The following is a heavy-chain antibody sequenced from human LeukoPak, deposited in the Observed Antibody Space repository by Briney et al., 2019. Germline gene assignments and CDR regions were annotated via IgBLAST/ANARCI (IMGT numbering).Heavy chain of an antibody. D-gene: IGHD3-9*01. CDR3: ARDTRFDNYYYYYGMDV. V-gene: IGHV6-1*01. CDR2: TYYRSKWYN. J-gene: IGHJ6*02. CDR1: GDSVSSNSAA. Sequence: SQTLSLTCAISGDSVSSNSAAWNWIRQSPSRGLEWLGRTYYRSKWYNDYAVSVKSRITINPDTSKNQFSLQLNSVTPEDTAVYYCARDTRFDNYYYYYGMDVWGQGTTVTVSS.